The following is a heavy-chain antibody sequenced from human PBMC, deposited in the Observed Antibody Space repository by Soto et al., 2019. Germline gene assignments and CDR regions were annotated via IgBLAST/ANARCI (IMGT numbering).Heavy chain of an antibody. V-gene: IGHV4-59*12. CDR2: VFYTGST. CDR3: ARSYYYDSSGYLAYSYFDY. CDR1: GVSISSYY. J-gene: IGHJ4*02. D-gene: IGHD3-22*01. Sequence: SETLSLTCSVSGVSISSYYWNWIRQTPGKGLEWIGYVFYTGSTKYNPSLEGRVTISVDTSKNQFSLKLSSVTAADTAVYYCARSYYYDSSGYLAYSYFDYWGQGTLVTVSS.